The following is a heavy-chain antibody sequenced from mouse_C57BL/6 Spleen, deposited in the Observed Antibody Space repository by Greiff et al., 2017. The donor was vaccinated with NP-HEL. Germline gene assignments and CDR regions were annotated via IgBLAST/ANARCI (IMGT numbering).Heavy chain of an antibody. J-gene: IGHJ1*03. CDR2: ISSGSSTI. CDR1: GFTFSDYG. Sequence: DVHLVESGGGLVKPGGSLKLSCAASGFTFSDYGMHWVRQAPEKGLEWVAYISSGSSTIYYADTVKGRFTISRDNAKNTLFLQMTSLRSEDTAMYYCARQPPWYFDVWGTGTTVTVSS. V-gene: IGHV5-17*01. D-gene: IGHD6-1*01. CDR3: ARQPPWYFDV.